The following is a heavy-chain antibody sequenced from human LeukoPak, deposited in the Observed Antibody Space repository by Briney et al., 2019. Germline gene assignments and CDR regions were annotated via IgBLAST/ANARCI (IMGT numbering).Heavy chain of an antibody. J-gene: IGHJ6*03. CDR1: GGTFSSYA. D-gene: IGHD5-18*01. CDR2: IIPIFGTA. CDR3: ARDRLSARYYYYMDV. V-gene: IGHV1-69*13. Sequence: ASVKVSCKASGGTFSSYAISWVRQAPGQGLEWMGGIIPIFGTANYAQKFQGRVTITADESTSTAYMELSSLRSEDTAVYYCARDRLSARYYYYMDVWGKGTTVTVSS.